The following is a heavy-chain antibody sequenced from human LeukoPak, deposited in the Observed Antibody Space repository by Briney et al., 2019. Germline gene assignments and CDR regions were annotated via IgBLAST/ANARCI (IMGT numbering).Heavy chain of an antibody. D-gene: IGHD3-22*01. CDR1: GFTFSSYS. Sequence: GGSLRLSCAVSGFTFSSYSMNWVRQAPGKGLEWVSSISSSSSYIYYADSVKGRFTISRDNAKNSLYLQMNSLRAEDTAVYYCARDQAAVYYYDSSGYPHAFDIWGQGTMVTVSS. V-gene: IGHV3-21*01. J-gene: IGHJ3*02. CDR2: ISSSSSYI. CDR3: ARDQAAVYYYDSSGYPHAFDI.